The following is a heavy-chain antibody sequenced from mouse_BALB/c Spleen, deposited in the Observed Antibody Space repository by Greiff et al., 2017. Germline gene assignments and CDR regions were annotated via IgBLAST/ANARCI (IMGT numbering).Heavy chain of an antibody. V-gene: IGHV5-17*02. CDR3: AREVWGNFDYYAMDY. CDR2: ISSGSSTI. D-gene: IGHD2-1*01. Sequence: EVKLVESGGGLVQPGGSRKLSCAASGFTFSSFGMHWVRQAPEKGLEWVAYISSGSSTIYYADTVKGRFTISRDNPKNTLFLQRTSLSSEDTAMYYCAREVWGNFDYYAMDYWGQGTAVTVSS. J-gene: IGHJ4*01. CDR1: GFTFSSFG.